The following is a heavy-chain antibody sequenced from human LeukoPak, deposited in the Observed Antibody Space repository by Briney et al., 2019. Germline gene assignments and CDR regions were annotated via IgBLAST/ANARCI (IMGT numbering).Heavy chain of an antibody. CDR1: GFTFSSYE. CDR3: AKDRDIVVVVAALDY. J-gene: IGHJ4*02. V-gene: IGHV3-23*01. CDR2: ISGSGGST. D-gene: IGHD2-15*01. Sequence: GGSLRLSCAASGFTFSSYEMSWVRQAPGKGLEWVSAISGSGGSTYYADSVKGRFTISRDNSKNTLYLQMNSLRAEDTAVYYCAKDRDIVVVVAALDYWGQGTLVTVSS.